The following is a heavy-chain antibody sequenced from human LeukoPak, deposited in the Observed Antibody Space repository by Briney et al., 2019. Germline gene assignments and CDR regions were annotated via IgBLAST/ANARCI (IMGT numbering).Heavy chain of an antibody. D-gene: IGHD5-12*01. Sequence: ASVKVSCKASGYTFTSYDINWVRQATGQGLEWMGWMNPNSGNTGYAQKFQGRVTMTRNTSISTAYMELSSLRSEDTAVYYCARAAPFGYGFDLWGRGTLVTVSS. J-gene: IGHJ2*01. CDR3: ARAAPFGYGFDL. V-gene: IGHV1-8*01. CDR2: MNPNSGNT. CDR1: GYTFTSYD.